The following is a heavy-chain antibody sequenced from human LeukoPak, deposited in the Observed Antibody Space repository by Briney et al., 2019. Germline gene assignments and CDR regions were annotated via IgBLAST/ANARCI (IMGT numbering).Heavy chain of an antibody. CDR2: ISGSGGST. V-gene: IGHV3-23*01. CDR1: GSTFSSYA. D-gene: IGHD3-22*01. Sequence: GGSLRLSCAASGSTFSSYAMSWVRQAPGKGLEWVSAISGSGGSTYYADSVKGRFTISRDNSKNTLYLQMNSLRAEDTAVYYCAKAGSSGYYYGYWGQGTLVTVSS. J-gene: IGHJ4*02. CDR3: AKAGSSGYYYGY.